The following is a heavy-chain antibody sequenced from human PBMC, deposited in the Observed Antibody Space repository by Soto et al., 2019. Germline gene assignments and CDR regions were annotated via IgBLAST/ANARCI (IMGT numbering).Heavy chain of an antibody. Sequence: QVQLVQSGAEVKKPGASVKVSCKASGYTFTNFGISWVRQAPGQGLEWMGWISAYNGNTNNTQKFQGRVTITTDTSPSTAYMTVRSLTFYDSAVYYCARGVTPIDYWGQGTLVTVSS. CDR2: ISAYNGNT. D-gene: IGHD2-21*02. CDR3: ARGVTPIDY. V-gene: IGHV1-18*01. CDR1: GYTFTNFG. J-gene: IGHJ4*02.